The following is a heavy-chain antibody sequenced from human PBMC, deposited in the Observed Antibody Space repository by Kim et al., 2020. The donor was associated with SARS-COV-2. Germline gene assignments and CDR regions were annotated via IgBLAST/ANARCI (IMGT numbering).Heavy chain of an antibody. CDR2: YYSGST. CDR3: VRGFDY. Sequence: YYSGSTNYKPSLKSRVTISVDTSKNQFSLKLSSVTAADTAVYYCVRGFDYWGQGTLVTVSS. V-gene: IGHV4-59*09. J-gene: IGHJ4*02.